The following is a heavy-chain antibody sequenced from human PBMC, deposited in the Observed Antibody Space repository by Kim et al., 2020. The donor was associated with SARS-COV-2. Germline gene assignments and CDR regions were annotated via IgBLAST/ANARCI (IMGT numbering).Heavy chain of an antibody. D-gene: IGHD6-19*01. CDR3: ARQERQWLVGGWFDP. CDR2: IDPSDSYT. V-gene: IGHV5-10-1*01. CDR1: GYSFTSYW. J-gene: IGHJ5*02. Sequence: GESLKISCKGSGYSFTSYWISWVRQMPGKGLEWMGRIDPSDSYTNYSPSFQGHVTISADKSISTAYLQWSSLKASDTAMYYCARQERQWLVGGWFDPWGQGTLVTVSS.